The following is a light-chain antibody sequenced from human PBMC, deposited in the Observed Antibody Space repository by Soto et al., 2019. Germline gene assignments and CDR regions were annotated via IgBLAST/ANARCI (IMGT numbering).Light chain of an antibody. CDR2: AAS. J-gene: IGKJ1*01. CDR1: QGISTD. CDR3: LQDYNYPRT. V-gene: IGKV1-6*01. Sequence: AIQMTQSPSSLSASVGDRVTITCRASQGISTDLGWYQQKPGKAPKLMIYAASSLQSGVPSRFSGSGSGTDFTLTISSLQPEDFATYYCLQDYNYPRTFGQGTKVEI.